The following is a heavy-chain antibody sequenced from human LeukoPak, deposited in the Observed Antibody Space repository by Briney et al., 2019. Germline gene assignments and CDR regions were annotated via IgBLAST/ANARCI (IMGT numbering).Heavy chain of an antibody. CDR1: GGSISSYY. D-gene: IGHD3-10*01. CDR2: IYYSGST. Sequence: IPSETLSLTCTVSGGSISSYYWSWIRQPPGKGLEWIGYIYYSGSTNYNPSLKSRVTISVDTSKNQFSLKLSSVTAADTAVYYCARFTMVRENYYYYMDVWGKGTTVTISS. V-gene: IGHV4-59*01. J-gene: IGHJ6*03. CDR3: ARFTMVRENYYYYMDV.